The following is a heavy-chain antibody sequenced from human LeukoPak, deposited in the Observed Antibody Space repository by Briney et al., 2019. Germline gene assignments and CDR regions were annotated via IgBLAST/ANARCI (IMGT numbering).Heavy chain of an antibody. CDR3: ARALYCSGGSCYFDY. Sequence: GESLKISCKGSGYSFTSYWIGWVRQMPGKGLEWMGIIYPGDSDTRYSPSFQGQITISADKSISTAYLQWSSLKASDTAMYYCARALYCSGGSCYFDYWGPGTLVTVSS. D-gene: IGHD2-15*01. V-gene: IGHV5-51*01. J-gene: IGHJ4*02. CDR2: IYPGDSDT. CDR1: GYSFTSYW.